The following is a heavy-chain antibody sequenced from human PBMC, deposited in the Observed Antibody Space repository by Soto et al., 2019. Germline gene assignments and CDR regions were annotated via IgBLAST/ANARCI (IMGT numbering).Heavy chain of an antibody. CDR2: IDWDDDK. Sequence: SGPTLVNPTQTLTLTCTFSGFSLSTSGMCVSWIRQPPGKALEWLALIDWDDDKYYSTSLKTRLTISKDTSKNQFSLKLSSVTAADTAVYYCARRWTLDVWGKGTTVTVSS. D-gene: IGHD1-1*01. J-gene: IGHJ6*04. CDR3: ARRWTLDV. V-gene: IGHV2-70*02. CDR1: GFSLSTSGMC.